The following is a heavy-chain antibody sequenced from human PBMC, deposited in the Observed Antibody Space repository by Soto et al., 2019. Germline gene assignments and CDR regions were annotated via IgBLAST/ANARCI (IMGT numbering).Heavy chain of an antibody. CDR2: ISGSGGST. D-gene: IGHD6-13*01. V-gene: IGHV3-23*01. Sequence: EVQLLESGGGLVQPGGSLRLSCAASGFTFSSYAMSWVRQAPGKGLEWVSAISGSGGSTYYADSVKGRFTISRDNSKNTPYLQMNSLRAEDTAVYYCAAIQTLRTGSSSWYPFRVRRYFDLWGRGTLVTVSS. J-gene: IGHJ2*01. CDR1: GFTFSSYA. CDR3: AAIQTLRTGSSSWYPFRVRRYFDL.